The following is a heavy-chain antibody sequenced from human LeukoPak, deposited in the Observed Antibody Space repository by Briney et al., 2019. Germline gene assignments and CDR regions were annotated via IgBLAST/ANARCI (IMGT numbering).Heavy chain of an antibody. V-gene: IGHV3-23*01. J-gene: IGHJ1*01. Sequence: GGSLRLSCAASGFTFRSYAMSWVRQAPGKGLEWVSAISKDADATYYADSVKGRFTISRDNSKNTLYLQMNSLRAEDTAVYYCAREWGQYSSSWYEYFQHWGQGTLVTVSS. CDR1: GFTFRSYA. D-gene: IGHD6-13*01. CDR2: ISKDADAT. CDR3: AREWGQYSSSWYEYFQH.